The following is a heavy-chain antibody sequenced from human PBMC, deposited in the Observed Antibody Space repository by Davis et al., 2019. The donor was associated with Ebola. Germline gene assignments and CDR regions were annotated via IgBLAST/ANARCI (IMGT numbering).Heavy chain of an antibody. CDR2: IWYDGNNK. CDR1: GFTFSSYG. CDR3: ARDTTLGNDAFDI. D-gene: IGHD1-1*01. Sequence: GESLKISCAASGFTFSSYGMHWVRQAPGKGLEWVAVIWYDGNNKYYADSVKGRFTISRDNSKNTLYLQMNSLRAEDTALYYCARDTTLGNDAFDIWGQGTMVTVSS. V-gene: IGHV3-33*01. J-gene: IGHJ3*02.